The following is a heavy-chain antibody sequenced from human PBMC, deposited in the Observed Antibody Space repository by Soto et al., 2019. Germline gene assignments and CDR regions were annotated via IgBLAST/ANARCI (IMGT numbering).Heavy chain of an antibody. CDR3: ARDTMIVSHNWFDP. CDR2: ISYDGSNK. J-gene: IGHJ5*02. CDR1: GFTFSSYA. Sequence: QPGGSLRLSCAASGFTFSSYAMHWVRQAPGKGLEWVAVISYDGSNKYYADSVKGRFTISRDNSKNRLYLQMNSLRAEDTAVYYCARDTMIVSHNWFDPWGQGTLVTVSS. V-gene: IGHV3-30-3*01. D-gene: IGHD3-22*01.